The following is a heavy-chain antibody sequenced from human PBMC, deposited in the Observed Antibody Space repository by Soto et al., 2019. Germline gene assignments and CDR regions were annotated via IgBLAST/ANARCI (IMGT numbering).Heavy chain of an antibody. CDR3: TRVGRYRITIVINYRMDV. CDR2: IRSKAYGGTT. D-gene: IGHD3-3*01. V-gene: IGHV3-49*03. CDR1: GFTFGDYA. J-gene: IGHJ6*02. Sequence: GGSLRLSCTASGFTFGDYAMSWFRQAPGKGLEWVGFIRSKAYGGTTEYAASVKGRFTISRDDSKSIAYLQMNSLKTEDTAVYYCTRVGRYRITIVINYRMDVWGQGTTVTVSS.